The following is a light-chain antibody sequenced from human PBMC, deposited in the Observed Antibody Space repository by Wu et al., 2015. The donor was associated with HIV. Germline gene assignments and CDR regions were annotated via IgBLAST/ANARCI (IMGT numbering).Light chain of an antibody. Sequence: EIVLTQSPGTLSLSPGERATLSCRASQSVSSNLAWYQQKPGQAPRLLIYGASTRATGIPARFSGSGSETDFMLTINSMQSEDFAVYYCQQYYKWPSFGQGTKLEIK. CDR1: QSVSSN. V-gene: IGKV3-15*01. CDR3: QQYYKWPS. J-gene: IGKJ2*01. CDR2: GAS.